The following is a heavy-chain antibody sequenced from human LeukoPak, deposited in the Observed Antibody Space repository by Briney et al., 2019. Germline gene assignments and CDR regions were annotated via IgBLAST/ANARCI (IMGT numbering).Heavy chain of an antibody. CDR3: ARETDDYGDYGYGMDV. CDR1: GYTFTSYY. CDR2: INTNTGNP. D-gene: IGHD4-17*01. J-gene: IGHJ6*02. V-gene: IGHV7-4-1*02. Sequence: ASVKVSCKASGYTFTSYYMHWVRQAPGQGLEWMGWINTNTGNPTYAQGFTGRFVFSLDTSVSTAYLQISSLKAEDTAVYYCARETDDYGDYGYGMDVWGQGTTVTVSS.